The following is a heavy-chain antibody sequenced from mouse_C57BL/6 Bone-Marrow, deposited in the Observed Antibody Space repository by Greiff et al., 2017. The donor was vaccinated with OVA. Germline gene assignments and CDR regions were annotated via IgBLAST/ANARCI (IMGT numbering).Heavy chain of an antibody. D-gene: IGHD1-1*01. V-gene: IGHV3-3*01. CDR1: GFSINSDCY. CDR3: ARGTVVATDYAMDY. J-gene: IGHJ4*01. Sequence: EVQLVESGPSLVRPSQTLSLTCTVTGFSINSDCYWIWIRQFPGNKLEYIGYTFYSGITYYNPSLESRTYITRDTSKNQFSLKLSSVTTEDTATYYCARGTVVATDYAMDYWGQGTSVTVSS. CDR2: TFYSGIT.